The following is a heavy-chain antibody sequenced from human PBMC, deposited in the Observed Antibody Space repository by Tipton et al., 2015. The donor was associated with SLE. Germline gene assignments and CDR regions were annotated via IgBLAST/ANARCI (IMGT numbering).Heavy chain of an antibody. J-gene: IGHJ4*02. V-gene: IGHV4-31*03. D-gene: IGHD3-10*01. CDR3: ARAKRIWFGESPNYFDY. Sequence: TLSLTCSVSGGSISSDGYYWSWIRQHPGKGLEWIGYIFYSGSTYYNPSLKSRVTISVDTSKNQFSLRLSSVTAADTAVYYCARAKRIWFGESPNYFDYWGQGTLVTVSS. CDR2: IFYSGST. CDR1: GGSISSDGYY.